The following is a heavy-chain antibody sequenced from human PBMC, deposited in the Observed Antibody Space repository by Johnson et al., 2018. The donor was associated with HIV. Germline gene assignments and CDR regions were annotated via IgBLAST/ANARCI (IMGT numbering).Heavy chain of an antibody. CDR1: GFTFSSYG. J-gene: IGHJ3*02. D-gene: IGHD2-2*01. CDR2: IWYDGSNK. CDR3: AKFHGSSASDAFDI. V-gene: IGHV3-33*06. Sequence: QVQLVESGGGVVQPGRSLRLSCAASGFTFSSYGMHWVRQAPGKGLQWVAAIWYDGSNKYYADSVKGRFTISRDNSKNTLYLQMNSLRAEDTAVYYCAKFHGSSASDAFDIWGQGTMVTVSS.